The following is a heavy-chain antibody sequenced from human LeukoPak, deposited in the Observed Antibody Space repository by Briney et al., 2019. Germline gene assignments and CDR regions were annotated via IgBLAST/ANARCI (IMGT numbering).Heavy chain of an antibody. V-gene: IGHV3-21*01. Sequence: GGSLRLSCVASGFTITSYNMNWVRQAPGKGLEWVSSITSSSSYIYYADSVKGRFTISRDNAKNSLYLQMNSLRAEDTAVYYCARGQIYYDGSGFDYWGQGTLVTVSS. CDR1: GFTITSYN. CDR2: ITSSSSYI. CDR3: ARGQIYYDGSGFDY. D-gene: IGHD3-22*01. J-gene: IGHJ4*02.